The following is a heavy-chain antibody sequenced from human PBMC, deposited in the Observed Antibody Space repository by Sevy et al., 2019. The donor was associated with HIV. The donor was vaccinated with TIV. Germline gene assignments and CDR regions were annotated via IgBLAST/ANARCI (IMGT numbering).Heavy chain of an antibody. V-gene: IGHV3-30*18. D-gene: IGHD1-1*01. Sequence: GGCLRLSCAASGFTFSSYGMNWVRQAPGKGLEWMAVISYDGGNKYFADSVEGRFTISRDNSKNTLYLQMDSLRAEDTAVYYCAKDTTTSHSFHYYYGMDVWGQGTTVTVSS. CDR3: AKDTTTSHSFHYYYGMDV. CDR1: GFTFSSYG. CDR2: ISYDGGNK. J-gene: IGHJ6*02.